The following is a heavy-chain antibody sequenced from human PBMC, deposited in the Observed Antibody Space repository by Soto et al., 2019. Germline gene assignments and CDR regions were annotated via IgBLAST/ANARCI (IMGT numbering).Heavy chain of an antibody. V-gene: IGHV3-23*01. J-gene: IGHJ3*02. D-gene: IGHD3-10*01. Sequence: EVQLLESGGGLVQPGGSLRLSCAASGFTFSSYAMSWVRQAPGKGLEWVSAISGSGGSTYYADSVKGRFTISRDNSKNXLYLQMNSLRAEDTAVYYCAKDPQLWFGGYDAFDIWGQGTMVTVSS. CDR1: GFTFSSYA. CDR3: AKDPQLWFGGYDAFDI. CDR2: ISGSGGST.